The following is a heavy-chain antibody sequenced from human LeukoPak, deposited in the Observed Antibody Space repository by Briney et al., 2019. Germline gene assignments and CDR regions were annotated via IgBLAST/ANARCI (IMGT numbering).Heavy chain of an antibody. Sequence: SETLSLTCAVYGGSFSGYYWSWIRQPPGKGLEWIGEINHSGSTNYNPSLKSRVTISVDTSKNQFSLKLSSVTAADTAVYYCASLRSDSSGYYNLRIDYWGQGTLVTVSS. CDR1: GGSFSGYY. D-gene: IGHD3-22*01. CDR3: ASLRSDSSGYYNLRIDY. CDR2: INHSGST. V-gene: IGHV4-34*01. J-gene: IGHJ4*02.